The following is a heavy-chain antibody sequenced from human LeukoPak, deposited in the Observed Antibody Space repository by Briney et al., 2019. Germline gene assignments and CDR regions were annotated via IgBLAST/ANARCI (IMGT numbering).Heavy chain of an antibody. J-gene: IGHJ4*02. D-gene: IGHD3-10*01. V-gene: IGHV3-30-3*01. CDR1: GFTFSSYA. CDR3: VTPPSGIPNR. CDR2: ISYDGSNK. Sequence: GGSLRLSCAASGFTFSSYAMHWVRQAPGKGLEWVAVISYDGSNKYYADSVKGRFTISRDNSKNTLYLQMNSLRAEDTAVYYCVTPPSGIPNRGGQGTLVTVSS.